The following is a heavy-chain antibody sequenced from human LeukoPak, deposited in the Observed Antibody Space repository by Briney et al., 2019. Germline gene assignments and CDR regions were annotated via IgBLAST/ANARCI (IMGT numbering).Heavy chain of an antibody. CDR1: GFTFTDYW. CDR2: IYSVDSAT. D-gene: IGHD6-25*01. Sequence: GESLKISCQGFGFTFTDYWIGWVRDMPGKGLEWMGVIYSVDSATKYRPSFQGQVTISVDDSSRTAYLQWSSLKASDTAVYYCSRAAELARSSFDIWGPGTMVTVSS. J-gene: IGHJ3*02. CDR3: SRAAELARSSFDI. V-gene: IGHV5-51*01.